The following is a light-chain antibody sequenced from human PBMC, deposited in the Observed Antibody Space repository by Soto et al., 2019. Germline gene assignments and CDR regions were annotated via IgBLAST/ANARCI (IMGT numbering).Light chain of an antibody. CDR2: DAS. CDR1: QSISNW. V-gene: IGKV1-5*01. CDR3: QQYNSYPWT. Sequence: DIQMTQSPSTLSASVGDRVTITCRASQSISNWLAWYQQKPGKAPNLLIYDASSLESGVPSRFSGSGSGTEFTLTISSLQPDDFATYYCQQYNSYPWTFGQGPKVDIK. J-gene: IGKJ1*01.